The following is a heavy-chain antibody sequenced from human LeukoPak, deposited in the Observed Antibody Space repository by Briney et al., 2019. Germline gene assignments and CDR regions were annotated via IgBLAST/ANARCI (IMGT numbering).Heavy chain of an antibody. J-gene: IGHJ5*02. CDR2: ISTSSTFI. D-gene: IGHD2/OR15-2a*01. V-gene: IGHV3-21*01. Sequence: PGGSVRLSCAASGFSLSSYDMNWVRQAPGKGLEWVSSISTSSTFIYYTYSVKGRFTISRDNAKNSLYLQMNSLSAEDTAVYYCARADCSSSTCYLRSSWFDPWGQGTLVTVAS. CDR3: ARADCSSSTCYLRSSWFDP. CDR1: GFSLSSYD.